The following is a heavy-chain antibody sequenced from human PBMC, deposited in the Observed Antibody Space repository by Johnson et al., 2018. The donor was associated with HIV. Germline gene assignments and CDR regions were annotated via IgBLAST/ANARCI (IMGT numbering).Heavy chain of an antibody. D-gene: IGHD1-14*01. CDR2: ISYDGSNK. CDR1: GFTFTSYA. CDR3: ARATTSKDHAFDI. J-gene: IGHJ3*02. V-gene: IGHV3-30*04. Sequence: QMLLVESGGGVVQPGRSLRLSCAASGFTFTSYAMHWVRQDPGKGLEWVAVISYDGSNKYYADSVKGRFTISRDNSKNTLFLQMNSLRAEDTAVFYCARATTSKDHAFDIWGQGTMVTVSS.